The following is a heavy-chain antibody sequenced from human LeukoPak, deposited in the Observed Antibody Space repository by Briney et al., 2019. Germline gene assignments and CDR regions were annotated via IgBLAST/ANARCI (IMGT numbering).Heavy chain of an antibody. CDR2: IYHSGST. D-gene: IGHD2-21*02. V-gene: IGHV4-4*02. CDR3: ARDSGDTYCGGDCLNTVYYFDY. J-gene: IGHJ4*02. Sequence: TSETLSLTCAVSGGSISSSNWWSWVRQPPGKGLEWIGEIYHSGSTNYNPSLKSRVTISVDKSKNQFSLKLSSVTAADTAVYYCARDSGDTYCGGDCLNTVYYFDYWGQGTPVTVSS. CDR1: GGSISSSNW.